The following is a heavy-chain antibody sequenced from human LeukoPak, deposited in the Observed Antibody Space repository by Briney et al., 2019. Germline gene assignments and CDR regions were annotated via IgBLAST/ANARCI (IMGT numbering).Heavy chain of an antibody. CDR3: AKANAVYCSTTSCLIFDY. V-gene: IGHV3-23*01. Sequence: QTGGSLRLSCAASGFTFSNYAMNWVRQAPGKGLEWVSSIGLSGSSSFYADSVKGRFTISRDNFKNMLYLQMSSLRAEDTVIYYCAKANAVYCSTTSCLIFDYWGQGSLVTVSS. CDR2: IGLSGSSS. D-gene: IGHD2-2*01. J-gene: IGHJ4*02. CDR1: GFTFSNYA.